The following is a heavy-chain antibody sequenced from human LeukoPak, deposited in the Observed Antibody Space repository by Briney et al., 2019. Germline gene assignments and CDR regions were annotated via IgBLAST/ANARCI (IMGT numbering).Heavy chain of an antibody. CDR1: GFTFSSYG. J-gene: IGHJ1*01. Sequence: QPGGSLRLSCAASGFTFSSYGMHWVRQAPGKGLEWVAVIWYDGSNKYYADSVKGRFTISRDNAKNSLYLQMNSLRAEDTAVYYCARDPSSGRDRYFQHWGQGTLVTVSS. CDR3: ARDPSSGRDRYFQH. V-gene: IGHV3-33*01. D-gene: IGHD6-19*01. CDR2: IWYDGSNK.